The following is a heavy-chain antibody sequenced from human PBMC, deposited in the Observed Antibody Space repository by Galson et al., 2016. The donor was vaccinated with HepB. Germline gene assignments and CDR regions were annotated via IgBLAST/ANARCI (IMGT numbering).Heavy chain of an antibody. Sequence: SLRLSCAASGFTFSSYSMNWVRQAPGKGLEWVSSISSSSNYIYYADSVKGRFTISRDNAKNSLYLQMNSLRAADTAVYFCARAAKWESDYWGQGTLVTVSS. J-gene: IGHJ4*02. CDR1: GFTFSSYS. V-gene: IGHV3-21*04. CDR3: ARAAKWESDY. D-gene: IGHD1-26*01. CDR2: ISSSSNYI.